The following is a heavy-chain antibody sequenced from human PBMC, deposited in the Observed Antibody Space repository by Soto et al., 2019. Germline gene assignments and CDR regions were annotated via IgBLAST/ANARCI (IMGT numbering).Heavy chain of an antibody. D-gene: IGHD3-10*01. Sequence: ASVKVSCKTSGYTFTTYGVSWVRQAPGQGLEWIGWISAYNGNTNYAQKLQGRVTMTTDTSTSTAYMELRGLRSDDTAVYYCARDRYYYGSGSYYISWFDPWGQGTLFTVSS. V-gene: IGHV1-18*04. CDR3: ARDRYYYGSGSYYISWFDP. J-gene: IGHJ5*02. CDR2: ISAYNGNT. CDR1: GYTFTTYG.